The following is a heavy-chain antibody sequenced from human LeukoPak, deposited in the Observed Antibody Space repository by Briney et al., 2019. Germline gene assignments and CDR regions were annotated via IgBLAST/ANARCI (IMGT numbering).Heavy chain of an antibody. V-gene: IGHV4-59*11. CDR1: GGSISRHY. CDR2: IYYSGST. J-gene: IGHJ5*02. CDR3: ARYYSSRWSYDFYWFDP. D-gene: IGHD6-13*01. Sequence: PSETLSLTCTVSGGSISRHYWSWIRQPPGKGLEWIGYIYYSGSTNYNPSLKSRVTISVDTSKNQFSLKLSSVTAADTAVYYCARYYSSRWSYDFYWFDPRGQGTLVTVSS.